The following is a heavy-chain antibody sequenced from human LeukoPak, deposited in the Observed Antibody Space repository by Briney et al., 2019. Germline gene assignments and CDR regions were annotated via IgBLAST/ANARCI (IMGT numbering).Heavy chain of an antibody. CDR3: AKDLPEVGATTLFDY. Sequence: GGSLRLSCAASGFTLSSYAMSWVRQGPGKGLEWVSAISVSGNAYHADSVKGRFTISRDSSKNTLYLQMNSLRAEDTAVYYCAKDLPEVGATTLFDYWGQGTLVTVSS. V-gene: IGHV3-23*01. CDR1: GFTLSSYA. D-gene: IGHD1-26*01. J-gene: IGHJ4*02. CDR2: ISVSGNA.